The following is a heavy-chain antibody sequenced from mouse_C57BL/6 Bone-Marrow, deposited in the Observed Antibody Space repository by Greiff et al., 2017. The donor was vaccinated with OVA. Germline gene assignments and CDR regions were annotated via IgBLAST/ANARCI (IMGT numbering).Heavy chain of an antibody. Sequence: EVKLVESGGGLVQPGGSMKLSCVASGFTFSNYWMNWVRQSPEKGLEWVAQIRLKSDNYATHYAESVKGRFTISRDDSKSSVYLQMNNLRAEDTGIYYCTEGLGSSYNAMDYWGQGTSVTVSS. V-gene: IGHV6-3*01. D-gene: IGHD1-1*01. J-gene: IGHJ4*01. CDR2: IRLKSDNYAT. CDR1: GFTFSNYW. CDR3: TEGLGSSYNAMDY.